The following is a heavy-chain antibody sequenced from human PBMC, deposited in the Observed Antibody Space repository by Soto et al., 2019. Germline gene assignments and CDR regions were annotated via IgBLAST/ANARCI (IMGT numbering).Heavy chain of an antibody. J-gene: IGHJ4*02. CDR2: IRSGANNYLT. CDR3: ARGGGMGVNDC. D-gene: IGHD3-16*01. V-gene: IGHV3-73*02. Sequence: EVQLVESGGGLVQPGGSLKLSCAASGFSFSDSAMHWVRQAPGKGLEWIARIRSGANNYLTAYPASVTGRFTISRDDSKNTPYLQMDGLTSEDTAMYFCARGGGMGVNDCWGQGIMVTVSS. CDR1: GFSFSDSA.